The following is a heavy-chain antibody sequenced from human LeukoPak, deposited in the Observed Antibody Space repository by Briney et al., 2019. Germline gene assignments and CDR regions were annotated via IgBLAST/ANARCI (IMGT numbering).Heavy chain of an antibody. Sequence: SETLSLTCAVYGGSFSGYYWSWIRQPPGKGLEWIGEINHSGSTNYNPSLKSRVTISVDTSKNQFSLKLSSVTAADTAVYYCARGTTYYYDSSGPTFDIWGQGTMVTVSS. D-gene: IGHD3-22*01. CDR1: GGSFSGYY. CDR2: INHSGST. CDR3: ARGTTYYYDSSGPTFDI. J-gene: IGHJ3*02. V-gene: IGHV4-34*01.